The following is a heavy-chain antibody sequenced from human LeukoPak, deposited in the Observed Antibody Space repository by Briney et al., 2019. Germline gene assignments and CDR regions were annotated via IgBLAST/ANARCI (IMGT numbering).Heavy chain of an antibody. CDR1: GFTFSSYA. CDR2: ISYDGSNK. CDR3: AKGSIAARRAGAAEYFQH. V-gene: IGHV3-30-3*01. Sequence: GGSLRLSCAASGFTFSSYAMHWVRQAPGKGLEWVAVISYDGSNKYYADSVKGRFTISRDNSKNTLYLQMNSLRAEDTAVYYCAKGSIAARRAGAAEYFQHWGQGTLVTVSS. J-gene: IGHJ1*01. D-gene: IGHD6-6*01.